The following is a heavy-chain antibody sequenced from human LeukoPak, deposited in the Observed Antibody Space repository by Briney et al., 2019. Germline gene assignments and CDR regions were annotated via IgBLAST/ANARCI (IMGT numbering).Heavy chain of an antibody. Sequence: ASVKVSCKASGYTFTSYDINWVRQATGQALEWMGWMNPNSGNTGYAQKFQGRVTMTRNTSISTAYMELSSLRSEDTAVYYCARENYYDSSGYRPNWFDPWGQGTLVTVSS. J-gene: IGHJ5*02. D-gene: IGHD3-22*01. CDR3: ARENYYDSSGYRPNWFDP. V-gene: IGHV1-8*01. CDR1: GYTFTSYD. CDR2: MNPNSGNT.